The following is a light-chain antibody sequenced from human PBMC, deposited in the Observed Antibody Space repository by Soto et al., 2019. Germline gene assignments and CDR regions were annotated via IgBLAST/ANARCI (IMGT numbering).Light chain of an antibody. J-gene: IGKJ1*01. CDR1: QNVGTRF. Sequence: EIVLTQSPGTLSLSPGERATVSCRASQNVGTRFLAWYQQKPGQAPTLLIYGASKRATGIPDRFSGSGSGTDFTLTISRLQPEDFAVYHCQQYSGSLPWPFGQGTKVEMK. V-gene: IGKV3-20*01. CDR2: GAS. CDR3: QQYSGSLPWP.